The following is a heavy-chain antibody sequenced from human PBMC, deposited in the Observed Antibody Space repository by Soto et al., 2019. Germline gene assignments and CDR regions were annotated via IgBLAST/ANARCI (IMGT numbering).Heavy chain of an antibody. D-gene: IGHD3-10*01. CDR1: GFTFDDYA. J-gene: IGHJ6*02. CDR2: FYWNSGRI. CDR3: AKDRGSGSYAANYQYYGLDV. V-gene: IGHV3-9*01. Sequence: PGGSLRLSCAASGFTFDDYAMHWVRQAPGKGLEWVSGFYWNSGRINYGDSVKGRFTISRDNAKTSLYLQMNSLRVEDTALYYCAKDRGSGSYAANYQYYGLDVWGQGITVTVS.